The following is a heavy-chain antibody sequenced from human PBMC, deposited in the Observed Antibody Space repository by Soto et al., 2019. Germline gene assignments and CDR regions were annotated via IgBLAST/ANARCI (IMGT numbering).Heavy chain of an antibody. V-gene: IGHV1-69*13. CDR1: GGTFSSYA. J-gene: IGHJ6*02. CDR3: ARDKHLDDYVWGSYAGMDV. D-gene: IGHD3-16*01. CDR2: IIPIFGTA. Sequence: SVNVSCKASGGTFSSYAISWVRQAPGQGLEWMGGIIPIFGTANYAQKFQGRVTITADESTSTAYMELSSLRSEDTAVYYCARDKHLDDYVWGSYAGMDVWGQGTTVTVSS.